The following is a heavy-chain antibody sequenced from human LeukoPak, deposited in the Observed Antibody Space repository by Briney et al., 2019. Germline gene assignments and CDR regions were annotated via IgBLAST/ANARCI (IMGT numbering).Heavy chain of an antibody. Sequence: PGGSLRLSCAPSRFTLRKQWMHWVRQTPGKGLVWVSRISSDGSSTTYADSVKGRFTISRDNAKNTLYLQMNNLRAEDTAMYYCARDQRVTGRPDIDYWGQGTLVIVSS. CDR1: RFTLRKQW. J-gene: IGHJ4*02. CDR2: ISSDGSST. D-gene: IGHD6-6*01. CDR3: ARDQRVTGRPDIDY. V-gene: IGHV3-74*03.